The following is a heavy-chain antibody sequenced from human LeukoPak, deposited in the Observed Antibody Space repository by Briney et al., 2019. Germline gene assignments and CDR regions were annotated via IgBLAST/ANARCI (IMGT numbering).Heavy chain of an antibody. D-gene: IGHD3-9*01. V-gene: IGHV3-21*01. CDR2: ISSSSSYI. Sequence: PGGSLRLSCAASGFTFSSYSMNWVRQAPGKGLEWVSSISSSSSYIYYADSVKGRFTISRDNAKNSLYLQMNSLRAEDTAVYYCARDAVLRRYFDWTDAFDIWGQGTMVTVSS. J-gene: IGHJ3*02. CDR3: ARDAVLRRYFDWTDAFDI. CDR1: GFTFSSYS.